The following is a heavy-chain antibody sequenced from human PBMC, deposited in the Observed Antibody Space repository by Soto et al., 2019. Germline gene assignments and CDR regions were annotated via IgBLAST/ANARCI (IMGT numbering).Heavy chain of an antibody. D-gene: IGHD4-17*01. V-gene: IGHV4-61*08. CDR2: IYYSGST. Sequence: SETLSLTCAVSGGSISSGGYYWSWIRQPPGKGLEGIGYIYYSGSTNYNPSLKSRVTISVDTSKNQFSLKLSSVTAADTAVYYCARRYGDNFDYWGQGTLVTVS. J-gene: IGHJ4*02. CDR3: ARRYGDNFDY. CDR1: GGSISSGGYY.